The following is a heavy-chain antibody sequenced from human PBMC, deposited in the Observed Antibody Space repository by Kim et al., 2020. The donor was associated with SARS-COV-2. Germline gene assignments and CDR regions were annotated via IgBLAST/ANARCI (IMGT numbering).Heavy chain of an antibody. V-gene: IGHV3-33*05. Sequence: GGSLRLSCAASGFTFSSYGMHWVRQAPGKGLEWVAVISYDGSNKYYADSVKGRFTISRDNSKNTLYLQMNSLRAEDTAVYYCARSSDLADYFDYWGQGTLVTVSS. J-gene: IGHJ4*02. CDR2: ISYDGSNK. CDR1: GFTFSSYG. D-gene: IGHD6-6*01. CDR3: ARSSDLADYFDY.